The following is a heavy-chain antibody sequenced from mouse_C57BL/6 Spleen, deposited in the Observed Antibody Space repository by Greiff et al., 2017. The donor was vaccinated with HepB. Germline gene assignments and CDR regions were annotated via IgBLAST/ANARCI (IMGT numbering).Heavy chain of an antibody. V-gene: IGHV1-26*01. CDR3: ARGDYDCFWFAG. CDR1: GYTFTDYY. Sequence: EVQLQQSGPELVKPGASVKISCKASGYTFTDYYMNWVKQSHGKSLEWIGDINPKDGGTSYNQKFKGKATLTVDKSSSTAYMELRSLTSEDSAVYYCARGDYDCFWFAGWGPVPLVSVST. D-gene: IGHD2-4*01. J-gene: IGHJ3*01. CDR2: INPKDGGT.